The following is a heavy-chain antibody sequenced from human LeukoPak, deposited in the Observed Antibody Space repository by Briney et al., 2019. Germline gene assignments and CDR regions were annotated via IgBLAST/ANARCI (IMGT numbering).Heavy chain of an antibody. CDR1: GFTFSSYA. CDR2: ISYDGSNK. CDR3: ARDLSMVRGVLGDY. D-gene: IGHD3-10*01. V-gene: IGHV3-30-3*01. Sequence: PGRSLRLSCAASGFTFSSYAMHGVRQAPGKGLEWVAVISYDGSNKYYADSVKGRFTISRDNSKNTLYLQMNSLRAEDTAVYYCARDLSMVRGVLGDYWGQGTLVTVSS. J-gene: IGHJ4*02.